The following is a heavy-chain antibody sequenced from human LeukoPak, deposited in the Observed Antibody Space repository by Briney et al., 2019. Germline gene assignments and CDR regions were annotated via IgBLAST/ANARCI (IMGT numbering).Heavy chain of an antibody. J-gene: IGHJ4*02. CDR3: TRDAALVPGKNF. V-gene: IGHV3-11*04. Sequence: SGGSLRLSCAASGFTFSDYYMSWIRQAPGMGLEWVSYISYSGSTLYYADSVKGRFTMSRDNAKNSVYLQMNSLRAEDTAFYYCTRDAALVPGKNFWGQGTLVTVSS. D-gene: IGHD6-19*01. CDR2: ISYSGSTL. CDR1: GFTFSDYY.